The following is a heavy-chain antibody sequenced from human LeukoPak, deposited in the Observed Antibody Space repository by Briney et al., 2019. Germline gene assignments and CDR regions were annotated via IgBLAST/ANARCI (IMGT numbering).Heavy chain of an antibody. Sequence: GESLKIFCKGSGYSFTSYWIGWVRQMPGKGLEWMGIIYPGDSDTRYSPSFQGQVTISADKSISTAYLQWSSLKASDTAMYYCARRRYCSGGSCYTAYYFDYWGQGTLVTVSS. CDR2: IYPGDSDT. D-gene: IGHD2-15*01. V-gene: IGHV5-51*01. CDR3: ARRRYCSGGSCYTAYYFDY. CDR1: GYSFTSYW. J-gene: IGHJ4*02.